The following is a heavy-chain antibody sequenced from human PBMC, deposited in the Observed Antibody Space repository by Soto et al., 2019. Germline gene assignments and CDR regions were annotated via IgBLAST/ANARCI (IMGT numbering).Heavy chain of an antibody. CDR2: ISGSGGST. D-gene: IGHD6-19*01. Sequence: EVQLLESGGGLVQPGGSLRLSCAASGFTFSSYAMSWVRQAPGKGLEWVSAISGSGGSTYYADSVKGRFTISRDNSKNTLYLQRNRLEAEETAVYYCAKVPRGWYSDGKGGYWGQGTLVTVSS. CDR3: AKVPRGWYSDGKGGY. J-gene: IGHJ4*02. V-gene: IGHV3-23*01. CDR1: GFTFSSYA.